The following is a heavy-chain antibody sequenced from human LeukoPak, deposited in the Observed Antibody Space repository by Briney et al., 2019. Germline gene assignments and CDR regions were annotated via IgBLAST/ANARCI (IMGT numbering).Heavy chain of an antibody. Sequence: ASVKVSCKASGYTFTSYDINWVRQATGQGLGWMGWMNPNSGNTGYAQKFQGRVTMTRDTSTSTVFMELSSLRSEDTAVYYCARGDSGWYHPPDYWGQGTLVSVSS. CDR3: ARGDSGWYHPPDY. CDR2: MNPNSGNT. V-gene: IGHV1-8*02. CDR1: GYTFTSYD. D-gene: IGHD6-19*01. J-gene: IGHJ4*02.